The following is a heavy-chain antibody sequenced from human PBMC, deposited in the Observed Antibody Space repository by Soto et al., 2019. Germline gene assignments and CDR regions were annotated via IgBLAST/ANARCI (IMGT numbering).Heavy chain of an antibody. CDR2: INPSGGST. V-gene: IGHV1-46*03. CDR1: GYTFTSYY. Sequence: ASVKVSCKAPGYTFTSYYMHWVRQAPGQGLEWMGIINPSGGSTSYAQKFQGRVTMTRDTSTSTVYMELSSLRSEDTAVYYCAREPAPIVAKILGASDIWGQGTMVTVSS. CDR3: AREPAPIVAKILGASDI. J-gene: IGHJ3*02. D-gene: IGHD5-12*01.